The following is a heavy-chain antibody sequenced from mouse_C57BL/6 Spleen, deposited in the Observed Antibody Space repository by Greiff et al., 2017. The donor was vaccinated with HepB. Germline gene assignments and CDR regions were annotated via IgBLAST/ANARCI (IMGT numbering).Heavy chain of an antibody. CDR2: IDPSDSYT. D-gene: IGHD2-14*01. Sequence: VQLQQSGAELVKPGASVKLSCKASGYTFTSYWMQWVKQRPGQGLEWIGEIDPSDSYTNYNQKFKGKATLTVDTSSSTAYMQLSSLTSEDSAVYYCARGYRRFAYWGQGTLVTVSA. CDR1: GYTFTSYW. V-gene: IGHV1-50*01. CDR3: ARGYRRFAY. J-gene: IGHJ3*01.